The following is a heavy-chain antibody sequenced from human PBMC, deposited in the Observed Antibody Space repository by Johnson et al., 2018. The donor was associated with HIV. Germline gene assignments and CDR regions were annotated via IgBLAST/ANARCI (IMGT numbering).Heavy chain of an antibody. D-gene: IGHD3-22*01. CDR2: ISYDGSNK. Sequence: QVQLVESGGGVVQPGRSLRLSCAASGFTFSSYAMHWVRQAPGKGLEWVAVISYDGSNKYYADSVKGRFTISRDNSKNTLYLQMNSLRAEDTAVYFGARREEGRITMILGAFDIWGQGTMVTVSS. V-gene: IGHV3-30*04. CDR1: GFTFSSYA. CDR3: ARREEGRITMILGAFDI. J-gene: IGHJ3*02.